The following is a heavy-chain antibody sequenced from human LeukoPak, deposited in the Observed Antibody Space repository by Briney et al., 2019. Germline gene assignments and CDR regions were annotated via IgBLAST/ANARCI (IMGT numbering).Heavy chain of an antibody. CDR2: INPSGGST. CDR3: ARGGFSSGYDSEFDY. V-gene: IGHV1-46*01. CDR1: GYTLTSYY. Sequence: ASVKVSCKASGYTLTSYYMHWVRQAPGQGLEWMGIINPSGGSTSYAQKFQGRVTMTRDTSTSTVYMELSSLRSEDTAVYYCARGGFSSGYDSEFDYWGQGTLVTVSS. D-gene: IGHD5-12*01. J-gene: IGHJ4*02.